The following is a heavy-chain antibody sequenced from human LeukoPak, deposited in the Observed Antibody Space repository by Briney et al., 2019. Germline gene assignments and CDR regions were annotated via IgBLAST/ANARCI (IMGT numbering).Heavy chain of an antibody. CDR1: GGTFSSYA. CDR2: IIPIFGTA. CDR3: ASPLLDGYNYEILEYYFDY. D-gene: IGHD5-24*01. J-gene: IGHJ4*02. Sequence: GASVKVSCKASGGTFSSYAISWVRQAPGQGLEWMGGIIPIFGTANYAQKFQGRVTITADESTSTAYMELSSLRSEDTAVYYCASPLLDGYNYEILEYYFDYWGQGTLVTVSS. V-gene: IGHV1-69*13.